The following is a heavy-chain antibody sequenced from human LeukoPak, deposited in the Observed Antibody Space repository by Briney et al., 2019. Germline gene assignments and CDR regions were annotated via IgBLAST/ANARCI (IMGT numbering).Heavy chain of an antibody. D-gene: IGHD6-19*01. J-gene: IGHJ5*02. Sequence: ASVKVSCKASGYTFTSYDINWVRQATGQGLEWMGWMNPNSGNTGYAQKFQGRVTITRNTSISTAYMELRSLRSDDTAVYYCARDQSRIAVAGTRFDPWGQGTLVTVSS. CDR1: GYTFTSYD. CDR2: MNPNSGNT. CDR3: ARDQSRIAVAGTRFDP. V-gene: IGHV1-8*01.